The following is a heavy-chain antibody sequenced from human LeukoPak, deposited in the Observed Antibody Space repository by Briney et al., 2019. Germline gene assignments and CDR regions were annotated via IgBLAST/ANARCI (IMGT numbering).Heavy chain of an antibody. Sequence: SETLSLTCAVYGGSFSGYYWSWIRHPPGKGLGWIGEINHSGSTNYNPSLKSRVTISVDTSKNQFSLKLSSVTAADTAVYYCARDHVITFGGVIVPYYFDYWGQGTLVTVSS. D-gene: IGHD3-16*02. CDR1: GGSFSGYY. J-gene: IGHJ4*02. V-gene: IGHV4-34*01. CDR2: INHSGST. CDR3: ARDHVITFGGVIVPYYFDY.